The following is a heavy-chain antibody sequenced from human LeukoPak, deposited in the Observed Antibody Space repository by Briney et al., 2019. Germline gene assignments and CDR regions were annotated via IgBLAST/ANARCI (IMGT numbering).Heavy chain of an antibody. CDR2: IYHSGST. J-gene: IGHJ4*02. V-gene: IGHV4-59*01. CDR1: GGSISSYY. Sequence: SETLSVTCTVSGGSISSYYWNWIRQPPGKGLEWIGYIYHSGSTNYNPSLKSRVTISLDTSRNQFSLKLTSVTAADTAVYHCARDLAGFDYWGQGTLVTVSS. CDR3: ARDLAGFDY. D-gene: IGHD6-25*01.